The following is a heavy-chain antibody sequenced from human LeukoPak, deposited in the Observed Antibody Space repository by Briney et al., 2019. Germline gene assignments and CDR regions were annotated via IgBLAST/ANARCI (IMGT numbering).Heavy chain of an antibody. CDR3: STPGGLYCSSTSCYKDAFDI. V-gene: IGHV3-15*01. J-gene: IGHJ3*02. CDR2: IKSKTEGGTT. D-gene: IGHD2-2*02. CDR1: GFTFTNAW. Sequence: GGSLRLSCAASGFTFTNAWMSWVRQAPGKGLEWVGRIKSKTEGGTTDYAAPVKGRVTISRDDSKNTLYLQMNSLKTEDTAVYYCSTPGGLYCSSTSCYKDAFDIWGQRTMVTLSS.